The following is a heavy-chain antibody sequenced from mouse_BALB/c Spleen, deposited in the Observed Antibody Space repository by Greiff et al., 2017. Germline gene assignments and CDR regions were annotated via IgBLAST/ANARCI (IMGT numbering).Heavy chain of an antibody. Sequence: VQLKESGAELMKPGASVKMSCKASGYTFTSYVMHWVKQKPGEGLEWIGYINPYNDGTKYNEKFKGKATLTSDKSSSTAYMELSSLTSEDSAVYYCARYIYAMDYWGQGTSVTVSS. D-gene: IGHD1-3*01. V-gene: IGHV1-14*01. J-gene: IGHJ4*01. CDR3: ARYIYAMDY. CDR2: INPYNDGT. CDR1: GYTFTSYV.